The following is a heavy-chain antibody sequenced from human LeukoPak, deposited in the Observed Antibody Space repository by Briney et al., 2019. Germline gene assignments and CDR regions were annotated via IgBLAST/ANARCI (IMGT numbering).Heavy chain of an antibody. D-gene: IGHD2-2*03. V-gene: IGHV4-4*07. CDR1: GGSISSYY. J-gene: IGHJ4*02. CDR2: IYTSGST. CDR3: ARGGSLDIVVVPAAMPAATMYCGGDCFDY. Sequence: SETLSLTCTVSGGSISSYYWSWIRQPAGKGLEWIGRIYTSGSTNYNPSLKSRVTMSVDTSKNQFSLKLSSVTAADTAVYYCARGGSLDIVVVPAAMPAATMYCGGDCFDYWGQGTLVTVRS.